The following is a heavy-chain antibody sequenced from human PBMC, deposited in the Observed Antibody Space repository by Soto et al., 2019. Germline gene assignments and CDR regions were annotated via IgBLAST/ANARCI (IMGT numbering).Heavy chain of an antibody. CDR3: ARVLAEGRFDY. V-gene: IGHV3-30-3*01. J-gene: IGHJ4*02. CDR2: ISYDGSNK. Sequence: QVQLVESGGGVVQPGRSLRLSCAASGFTFSSYAMHWVRQAPGKGLEWVAVISYDGSNKYYADSGKGRFTIYRNNSKNTLYLQMNTLRAEDTAVYYCARVLAEGRFDYWGQGTLVTVSS. CDR1: GFTFSSYA.